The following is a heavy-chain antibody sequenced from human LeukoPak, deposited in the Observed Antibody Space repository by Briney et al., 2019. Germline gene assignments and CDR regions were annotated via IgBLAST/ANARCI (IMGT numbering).Heavy chain of an antibody. D-gene: IGHD1-26*01. Sequence: GGSLRLSCAASGFTFSSYWMSWVRQAPGKGLEWVASIKQDESEKYYVDSVKGRFTISRDNAKNSLYLQMNSLRSEDTAVYYCARAGSWYYFDYWGQGTLVTVSS. CDR3: ARAGSWYYFDY. CDR2: IKQDESEK. V-gene: IGHV3-7*03. CDR1: GFTFSSYW. J-gene: IGHJ4*02.